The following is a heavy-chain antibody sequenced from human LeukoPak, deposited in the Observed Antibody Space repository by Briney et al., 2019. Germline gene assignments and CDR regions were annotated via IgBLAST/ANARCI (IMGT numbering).Heavy chain of an antibody. V-gene: IGHV4-61*02. D-gene: IGHD6-13*01. CDR1: GGSISSGSYY. CDR2: IYTSGST. Sequence: SETLSLTCTVSGGSISSGSYYWSWIRQPAGKGLEWIGRIYTSGSTNYNPSLKSRVTISVDTSKNQFSLKLSSVTAADTAVYYCARESFSSSWYWWFDPWGQGTLVTASS. J-gene: IGHJ5*02. CDR3: ARESFSSSWYWWFDP.